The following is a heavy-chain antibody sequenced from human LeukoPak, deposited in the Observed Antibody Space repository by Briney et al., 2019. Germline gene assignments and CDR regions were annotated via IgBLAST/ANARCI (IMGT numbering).Heavy chain of an antibody. CDR3: ARGEGYCSSTSCSDKPNWFDP. Sequence: GGSLRLSCAASGFTFSSYAMSWVRQAPGKGLEWVSAISGSGGSTYYADSVKGRFTISRDNSKNTLYLQMNSLRAEDTAVYYCARGEGYCSSTSCSDKPNWFDPWGQGTLVTVSS. J-gene: IGHJ5*02. CDR2: ISGSGGST. V-gene: IGHV3-23*01. CDR1: GFTFSSYA. D-gene: IGHD2-2*01.